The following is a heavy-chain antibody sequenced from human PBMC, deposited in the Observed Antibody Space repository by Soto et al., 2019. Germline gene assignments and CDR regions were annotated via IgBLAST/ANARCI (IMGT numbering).Heavy chain of an antibody. CDR3: ARENVGRAETLAGTGYYYGMDV. Sequence: VASVKVSCKASGGTFSSYAISWVRQAPGQGLEWMGGIIPIFGTANYAQKFQGRVTITADESTSTAYMELSSLRSEDTAVYYCARENVGRAETLAGTGYYYGMDVWGQGTTVTV. V-gene: IGHV1-69*13. J-gene: IGHJ6*02. CDR2: IIPIFGTA. D-gene: IGHD6-19*01. CDR1: GGTFSSYA.